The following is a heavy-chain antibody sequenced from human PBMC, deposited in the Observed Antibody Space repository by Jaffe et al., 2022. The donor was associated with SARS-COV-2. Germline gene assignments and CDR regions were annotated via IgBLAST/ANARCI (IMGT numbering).Heavy chain of an antibody. V-gene: IGHV4-59*08. Sequence: QVQLQESGPGLVKPSETLSLTCTVSGDSISSYYWSWFRQPPGKGLEWIGYIYFSGSAKYNPSLKSRLTMSMDTSKNQVSLRLSSVIAADTAMYYCARHSYDTGGPYFAYWGQGTLVTVSS. J-gene: IGHJ4*02. CDR2: IYFSGSA. CDR1: GDSISSYY. CDR3: ARHSYDTGGPYFAY. D-gene: IGHD3-16*01.